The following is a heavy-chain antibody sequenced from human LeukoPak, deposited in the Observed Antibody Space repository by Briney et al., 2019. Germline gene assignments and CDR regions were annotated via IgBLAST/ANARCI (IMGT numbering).Heavy chain of an antibody. CDR3: ARGGPAAGRFDY. CDR2: IYSGGSA. D-gene: IGHD6-13*01. CDR1: GFTVSSNY. Sequence: GGSLRLSCAASGFTVSSNYMSWVRQAPGKGLEWVSVIYSGGSAYYADSVKGRFTISRDNSKNTLYLQMNSLGAEDTAVYYCARGGPAAGRFDYWGQGTLVTVSS. V-gene: IGHV3-66*01. J-gene: IGHJ4*02.